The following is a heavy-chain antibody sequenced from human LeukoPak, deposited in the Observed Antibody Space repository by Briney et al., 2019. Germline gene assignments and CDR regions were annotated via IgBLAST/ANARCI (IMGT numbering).Heavy chain of an antibody. D-gene: IGHD5/OR15-5a*01. Sequence: GGSLRLSCAASGFTFSNAWMSWVRQAPGKGLEWVGRIKSKTDGGTTDYAAPVKGRFTISRDDSKNTLYLQMNSLKTEDTAVYYCTTPSTIRFEDYYYYGMDVWGQGTTVTVSS. CDR2: IKSKTDGGTT. CDR1: GFTFSNAW. CDR3: TTPSTIRFEDYYYYGMDV. V-gene: IGHV3-15*01. J-gene: IGHJ6*02.